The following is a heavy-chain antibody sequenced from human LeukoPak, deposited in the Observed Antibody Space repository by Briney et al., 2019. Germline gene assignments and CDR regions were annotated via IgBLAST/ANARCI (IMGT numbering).Heavy chain of an antibody. CDR2: FFSRGTT. Sequence: KPSDTLSLTCAVSDASMNNYYWSWLRQSPEKGLEWIGFFFSRGTTNYNPSFKSRLTMSIDTSKKQVSLRLSCVTAADTAVYFCARSWAAKWELPAQLDSWGQGRLVSVSS. V-gene: IGHV4-59*10. D-gene: IGHD1-26*01. J-gene: IGHJ5*01. CDR3: ARSWAAKWELPAQLDS. CDR1: DASMNNYY.